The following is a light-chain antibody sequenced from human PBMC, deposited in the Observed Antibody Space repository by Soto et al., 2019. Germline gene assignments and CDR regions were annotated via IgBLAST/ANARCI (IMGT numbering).Light chain of an antibody. CDR1: SSDVGGYNY. J-gene: IGLJ1*01. Sequence: QSVLTQPASVSGSPGQSITISCTGTSSDVGGYNYVSWYQQHPGKAPKLMIYDVSNRPSGVSNRFSGSKSGNTASLTISGLQAEDEADYCCSSYTSSSTPYVFGTGTRSPS. CDR3: SSYTSSSTPYV. CDR2: DVS. V-gene: IGLV2-14*01.